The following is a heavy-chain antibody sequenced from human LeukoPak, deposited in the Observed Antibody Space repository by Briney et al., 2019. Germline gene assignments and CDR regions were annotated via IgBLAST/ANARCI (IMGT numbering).Heavy chain of an antibody. Sequence: GGSLRLSCAASGFTFSSYEMNWVRQAPGKGLEWVSYISSSGSTIYYADSVKGRFTISRDNAKSSLYLQMNSLRAEDTAVYYCARVRPGFGELLPPQYWGQGTLVTVSS. CDR2: ISSSGSTI. V-gene: IGHV3-48*03. CDR1: GFTFSSYE. CDR3: ARVRPGFGELLPPQY. D-gene: IGHD3-10*01. J-gene: IGHJ4*02.